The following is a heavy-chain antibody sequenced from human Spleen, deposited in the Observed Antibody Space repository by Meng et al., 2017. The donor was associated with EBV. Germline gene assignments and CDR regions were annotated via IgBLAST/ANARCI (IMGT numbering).Heavy chain of an antibody. CDR2: IYSSGST. CDR1: DNSVRSGRHY. Sequence: QGQLQGSGPGLVKSSETLSLTCSVSDNSVRSGRHYWSWIRQPPGKGLEWIGYIYSSGSTTYNPSLKSRVTISIDTSKNRFSLKLTSVTAADTAVYYCARGSLGEVPEYWGQGTLVTVSS. D-gene: IGHD3-16*01. V-gene: IGHV4-61*01. J-gene: IGHJ4*02. CDR3: ARGSLGEVPEY.